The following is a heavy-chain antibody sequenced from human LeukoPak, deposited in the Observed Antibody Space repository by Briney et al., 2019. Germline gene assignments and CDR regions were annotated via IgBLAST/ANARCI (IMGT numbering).Heavy chain of an antibody. CDR3: ARGDYGSGTYLWGS. CDR2: ISYDGSNK. J-gene: IGHJ5*02. Sequence: GRSLRLSCAASGFTFSSYAMHWVRQAPGKGLEWVAVISYDGSNKYYADSVKGRFTISRDNSKNTLYLQMNSLRAEDTAVYYCARGDYGSGTYLWGSWGQGILVTVSP. D-gene: IGHD3-10*01. V-gene: IGHV3-30*04. CDR1: GFTFSSYA.